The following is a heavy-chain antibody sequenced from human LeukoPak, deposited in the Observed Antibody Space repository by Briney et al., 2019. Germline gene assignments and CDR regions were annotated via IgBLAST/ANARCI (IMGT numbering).Heavy chain of an antibody. CDR2: IRGSGDST. CDR3: AKDRSIAAAGTIDY. V-gene: IGHV3-23*01. D-gene: IGHD6-13*01. CDR1: GFTFSNYG. J-gene: IGHJ4*02. Sequence: GGSLRLSCAASGFTFSNYGLTWVRQAPGKGLEWVSAIRGSGDSTFYADSVKGRFTVSRDNSRNTLYLQMNSLRAEDTAVYYCAKDRSIAAAGTIDYWGQGTLVTVSS.